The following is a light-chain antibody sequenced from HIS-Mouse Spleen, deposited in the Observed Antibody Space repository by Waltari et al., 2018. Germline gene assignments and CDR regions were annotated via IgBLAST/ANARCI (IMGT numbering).Light chain of an antibody. V-gene: IGLV3-10*01. CDR1: ALQQKY. CDR3: YSTDSSGNHRV. CDR2: EDS. J-gene: IGLJ2*01. Sequence: SYELTQPHSVSLSPGQSARLPGSGYALQQKYAYLYQQKSGQAPVLVIYEDSKRPSGIPERFSGSSSGKMATLTISGAQVEDEADYYCYSTDSSGNHRVFGGGTKLTVL.